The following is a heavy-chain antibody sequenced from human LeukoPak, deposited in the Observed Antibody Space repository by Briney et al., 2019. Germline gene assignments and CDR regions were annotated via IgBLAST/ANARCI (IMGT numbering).Heavy chain of an antibody. CDR1: GYTFTSYA. CDR2: IVVGSGNT. Sequence: ASVKVSCKASGYTFTSYAMHWVRQAPGQRLEWIGWIVVGSGNTNYAQKFQERVTITRDMSTSTAYMELSSLRSEDTAAYYCAADPHYYDSSGYYHDSEYWGQGTLVTVSS. J-gene: IGHJ4*02. CDR3: AADPHYYDSSGYYHDSEY. D-gene: IGHD3-22*01. V-gene: IGHV1-58*02.